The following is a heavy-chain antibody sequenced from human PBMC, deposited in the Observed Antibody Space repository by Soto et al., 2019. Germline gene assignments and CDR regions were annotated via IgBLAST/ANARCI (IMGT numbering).Heavy chain of an antibody. CDR2: IYPGDSDT. D-gene: IGHD6-19*01. V-gene: IGHV5-51*01. CDR3: ARHPKYSSGWVYFGS. J-gene: IGHJ4*02. CDR1: GYSFSSLW. Sequence: GESLKISCQASGYSFSSLWIAWVRQMPGKGLEWMGIIYPGDSDTRYSPSFQGQVTISADKSISTAYLQWSSLKASDTAIYYCARHPKYSSGWVYFGSWGQGTLVTVSS.